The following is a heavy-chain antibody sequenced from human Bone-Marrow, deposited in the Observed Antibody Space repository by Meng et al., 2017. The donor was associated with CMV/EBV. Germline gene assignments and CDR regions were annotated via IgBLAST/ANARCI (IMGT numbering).Heavy chain of an antibody. CDR2: ISSSSSTI. CDR3: ARGEAGTHFDN. J-gene: IGHJ4*02. CDR1: GFTFSSYS. Sequence: GESLKISCAASGFTFSSYSMNWVRQAPGKGLEWVSYISSSSSTIYYADSVKGRFTISRDNAKNSLYLQMNSLRTDDTAVYYCARGEAGTHFDNWGQGTLVTVSS. V-gene: IGHV3-48*04. D-gene: IGHD6-13*01.